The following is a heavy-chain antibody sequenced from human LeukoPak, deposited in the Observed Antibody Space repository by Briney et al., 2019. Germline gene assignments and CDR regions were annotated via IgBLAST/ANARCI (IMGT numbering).Heavy chain of an antibody. J-gene: IGHJ4*02. Sequence: PGGSLRLSCAASGFSVSNNYMNWVRQAPGKGLEWVSSISSSGTYIYYADSVKGRFTISRDNAKNSVYLQMNSLRVEDTAVYYCARDRGSYRPIDYWGQGTLVTVSS. CDR3: ARDRGSYRPIDY. V-gene: IGHV3-21*01. D-gene: IGHD1-26*01. CDR2: ISSSGTYI. CDR1: GFSVSNNY.